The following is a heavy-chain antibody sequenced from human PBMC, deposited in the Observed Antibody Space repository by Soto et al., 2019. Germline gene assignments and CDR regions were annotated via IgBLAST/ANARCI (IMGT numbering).Heavy chain of an antibody. CDR1: GFTFDDYA. D-gene: IGHD2-15*01. CDR3: AKGGPVGFCSGGRCYFDY. V-gene: IGHV3-9*01. J-gene: IGHJ4*02. Sequence: EVQLVGSGGGLVHPGRSLRLSCAASGFTFDDYAMHWVRRVPGKGLEWVSSISCNRNIICYADSVKGRFTISRDTAKNSLYPQRNSLGPEDTAVYYYAKGGPVGFCSGGRCYFDYWGQGTLVTVSS. CDR2: ISCNRNII.